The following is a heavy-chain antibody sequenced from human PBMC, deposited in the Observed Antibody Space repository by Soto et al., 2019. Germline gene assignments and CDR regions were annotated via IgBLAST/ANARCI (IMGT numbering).Heavy chain of an antibody. V-gene: IGHV3-23*01. Sequence: GGSLRLSCVTSAFSLTSCSMSWVRQTPGKGLEWVSGFRSGDDGTTHYADSVKGRFTISRDNSKNTLFLQMDSLRAEDTAIYYCAKKVNSGPGSQYFDYWGQGTLVTV. J-gene: IGHJ4*02. CDR2: FRSGDDGTT. CDR1: AFSLTSCS. CDR3: AKKVNSGPGSQYFDY. D-gene: IGHD3-10*01.